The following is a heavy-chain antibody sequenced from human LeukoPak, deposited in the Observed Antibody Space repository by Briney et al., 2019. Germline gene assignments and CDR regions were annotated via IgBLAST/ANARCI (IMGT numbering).Heavy chain of an antibody. CDR3: ARDHVDIVATGFDY. CDR1: GYTFTSYD. V-gene: IGHV1-8*01. CDR2: MNPNSGNT. Sequence: ASVKVSCKASGYTFTSYDINWVRQATGQGLEWMGWMNPNSGNTGYAQKFQGRVTMTRNTSISTAYMELSSLRSEDTAVYYCARDHVDIVATGFDYWGRGTLVTVSS. J-gene: IGHJ4*02. D-gene: IGHD5-12*01.